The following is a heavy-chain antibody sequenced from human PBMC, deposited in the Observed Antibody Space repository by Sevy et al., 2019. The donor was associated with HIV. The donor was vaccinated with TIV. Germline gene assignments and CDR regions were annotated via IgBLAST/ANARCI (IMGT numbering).Heavy chain of an antibody. V-gene: IGHV4-59*01. D-gene: IGHD2-15*01. CDR2: IYYSGSS. CDR1: GDSISSYF. Sequence: SETLSLTCTVSGDSISSYFWSWFRQPPGKGLEWIGYIYYSGSSEYNHSLRSRVTISIDTSKKYLSMKLTSVTAADTAVYYGARDSAVVPRALVYWGQGTLVTVSS. J-gene: IGHJ4*02. CDR3: ARDSAVVPRALVY.